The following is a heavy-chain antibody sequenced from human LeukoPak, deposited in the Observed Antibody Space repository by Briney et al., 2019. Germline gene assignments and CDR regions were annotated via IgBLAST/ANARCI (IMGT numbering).Heavy chain of an antibody. CDR3: ARTFYDISLAFDI. V-gene: IGHV1-18*01. CDR2: ISAYNGNT. D-gene: IGHD3-22*01. Sequence: ASVKVSCKASGYIFTSFGISWVRQAPGQGLEWMGWISAYNGNTNYAQKLQGRVTMTTDTSTSTAYMQLTSLTSDDTAVYYCARTFYDISLAFDIWGQGTMVTVSS. CDR1: GYIFTSFG. J-gene: IGHJ3*02.